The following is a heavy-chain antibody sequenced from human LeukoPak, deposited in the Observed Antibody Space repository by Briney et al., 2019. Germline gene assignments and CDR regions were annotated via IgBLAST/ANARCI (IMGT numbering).Heavy chain of an antibody. V-gene: IGHV1-24*01. CDR1: GYTLTELS. Sequence: ASVKVSCKVSGYTLTELSMHWVRQAPGKGLEWMGGFDPEDGETIYAQKFQGRVTMTEDTSTDTAYMELSSLRSEDTAVYYCARVASMVRYFDWFPVRPSYYYYYYGMDVWGQGTTVTVSS. CDR2: FDPEDGET. D-gene: IGHD3-9*01. J-gene: IGHJ6*02. CDR3: ARVASMVRYFDWFPVRPSYYYYYYGMDV.